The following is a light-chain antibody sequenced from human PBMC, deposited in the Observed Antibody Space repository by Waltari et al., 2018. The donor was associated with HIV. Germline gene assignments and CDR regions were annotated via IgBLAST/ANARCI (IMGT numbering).Light chain of an antibody. Sequence: SYELTQPPSVSVSTGQTARITCPGDALPKKYAYWYQQRSGQAPVLVIYDDTKRPSGIPERFSGSSSGTMATLTIPGAQVEDEADYYCYSTDSSVDHRGVFGGGTKVTVL. J-gene: IGLJ3*02. CDR3: YSTDSSVDHRGV. V-gene: IGLV3-10*01. CDR1: ALPKKY. CDR2: DDT.